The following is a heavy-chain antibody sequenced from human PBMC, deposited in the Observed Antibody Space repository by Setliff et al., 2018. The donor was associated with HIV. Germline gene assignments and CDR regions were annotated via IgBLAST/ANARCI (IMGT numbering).Heavy chain of an antibody. Sequence: ASVKVSCKASGYRFNTYGISWVRQAPGQGLEWMGWISPYNGDTRFAQSLQGRVTLTTDTSTNTAYMEMRTLRPDDTAVYFCVRGVTRDISGYYRDEYFQHWGQGTPVTVSS. V-gene: IGHV1-18*01. CDR2: ISPYNGDT. J-gene: IGHJ1*01. CDR1: GYRFNTYG. CDR3: VRGVTRDISGYYRDEYFQH. D-gene: IGHD3-22*01.